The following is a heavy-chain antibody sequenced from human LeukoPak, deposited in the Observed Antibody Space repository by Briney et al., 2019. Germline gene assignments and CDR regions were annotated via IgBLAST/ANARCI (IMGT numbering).Heavy chain of an antibody. D-gene: IGHD6-13*01. J-gene: IGHJ5*02. V-gene: IGHV1-18*01. CDR2: ISILNGDT. CDR3: ARGWDSSSLDRYNWFDP. Sequence: GASVKVSCKTSGYTFTGYGISGVRQAPGQGLEWMAWISILNGDTKYAQKFKGRVTVTTDRSTSTAYMELRSMRSDDTAVYSCARGWDSSSLDRYNWFDPWGQGTLVTVSS. CDR1: GYTFTGYG.